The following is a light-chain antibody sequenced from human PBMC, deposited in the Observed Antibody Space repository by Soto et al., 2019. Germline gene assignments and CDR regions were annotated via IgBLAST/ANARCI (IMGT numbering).Light chain of an antibody. CDR1: SGHRSYI. CDR3: ETWDSNTRV. J-gene: IGLJ1*01. Sequence: QLVLTQSSSASASLGSSVKLTCTLSSGHRSYIIAWHQQQPGKAPRSLMKLEGSGGYNKGSGVPDRFSGSSSGADRYLTISNLQSEDEADYYCETWDSNTRVFGTGTKLTVL. V-gene: IGLV4-60*03. CDR2: LEGSGGY.